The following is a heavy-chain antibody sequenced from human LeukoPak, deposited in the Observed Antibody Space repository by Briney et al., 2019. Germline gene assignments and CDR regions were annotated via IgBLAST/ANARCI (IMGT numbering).Heavy chain of an antibody. CDR3: ARDPPHYDFWSGYLDRGAFDI. J-gene: IGHJ3*02. V-gene: IGHV3-33*01. Sequence: GGSLRLSCAASGFTFSSYGMHWVRQAPGKGLEWVAVIWYDGSNKYYADSVKGRFTISRDNSKNTLYLQMNNLRAEDTAVYYCARDPPHYDFWSGYLDRGAFDIWGQGTMVTVSS. D-gene: IGHD3-3*01. CDR1: GFTFSSYG. CDR2: IWYDGSNK.